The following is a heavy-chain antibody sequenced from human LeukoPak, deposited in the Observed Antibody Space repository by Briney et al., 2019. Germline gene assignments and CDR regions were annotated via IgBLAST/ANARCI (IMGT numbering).Heavy chain of an antibody. J-gene: IGHJ4*02. D-gene: IGHD3-10*01. Sequence: GASVKVSCKASGYTFTSYGISWVRQAPGQGLEWMGWISAYNGNTNYAQKLQGRVTMTTDTSTSTAYMELRSLRSDDTAVYYCARDRGAYYYGSGSFFDYWGRGTLATVSS. V-gene: IGHV1-18*01. CDR3: ARDRGAYYYGSGSFFDY. CDR2: ISAYNGNT. CDR1: GYTFTSYG.